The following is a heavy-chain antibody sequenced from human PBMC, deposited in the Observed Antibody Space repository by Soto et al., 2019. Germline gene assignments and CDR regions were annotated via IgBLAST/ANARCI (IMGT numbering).Heavy chain of an antibody. CDR2: ISISSSYI. CDR1: GFTFSGYS. CDR3: ARDPYGSGSYYPDY. J-gene: IGHJ4*02. Sequence: EVQLVESGGGLVKPGGSLRLSCAASGFTFSGYSMNWVRQAPGKGLEWVSSISISSSYIYYADSVKGRFTISGDNAKNSLYLQMNSLRAEDTAVYYCARDPYGSGSYYPDYWGQGTLVTVSS. V-gene: IGHV3-21*01. D-gene: IGHD3-10*01.